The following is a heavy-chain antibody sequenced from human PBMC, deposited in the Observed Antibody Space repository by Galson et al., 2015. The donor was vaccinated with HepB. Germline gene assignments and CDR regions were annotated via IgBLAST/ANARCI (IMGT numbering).Heavy chain of an antibody. CDR3: ARDILTGYVEP. D-gene: IGHD3-9*01. CDR2: ISACNGNT. CDR1: GYTFTTYG. Sequence: SVKVSCKASGYTFTTYGISWVRQAPGQGLEWMGWISACNGNTNYAQKLQGRVTMTTDTSTSTAYMELRSLRSDDTAVYYCARDILTGYVEPWGQGTLVTVSS. V-gene: IGHV1-18*01. J-gene: IGHJ4*02.